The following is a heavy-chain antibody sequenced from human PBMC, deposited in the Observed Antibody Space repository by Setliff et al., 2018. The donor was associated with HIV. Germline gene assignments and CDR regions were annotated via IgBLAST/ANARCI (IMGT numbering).Heavy chain of an antibody. CDR2: IKEDGSEK. D-gene: IGHD3-22*01. CDR1: GFTFRNFC. Sequence: GSLRLSCTASGFTFRNFCMSWVRQAPGKGLEWVANIKEDGSEKYYVDSVKGRFTISRDNAKKSLFLQMNSLRAEDTAVYYCAREREYYDSSGYRGGNAFDIWGQGTMVTVSS. V-gene: IGHV3-7*03. J-gene: IGHJ3*02. CDR3: AREREYYDSSGYRGGNAFDI.